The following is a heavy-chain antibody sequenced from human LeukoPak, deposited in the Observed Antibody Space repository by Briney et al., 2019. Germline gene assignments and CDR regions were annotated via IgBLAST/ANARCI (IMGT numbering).Heavy chain of an antibody. CDR2: INPNSGGT. V-gene: IGHV1-2*02. D-gene: IGHD6-19*01. Sequence: ASVKVSCKASGYTFTGYYMHWVRQAPGQGLEWMGWINPNSGGTNYAQKFQGRVTMTRDTSISTAYMELSRLGSDDTAVYYCARFRYGSGWFDPWGQGTLVTVSS. J-gene: IGHJ5*02. CDR3: ARFRYGSGWFDP. CDR1: GYTFTGYY.